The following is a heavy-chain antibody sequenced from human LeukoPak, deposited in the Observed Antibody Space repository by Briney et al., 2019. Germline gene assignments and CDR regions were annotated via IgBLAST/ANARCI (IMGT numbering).Heavy chain of an antibody. CDR1: GFTFSDYY. V-gene: IGHV3-11*04. Sequence: GGSLRLSCAASGFTFSDYYMSWIRQAPGKGLEWVSYISSSGSTIYYADSVKGRFTVSRDNAKTSLYLQMNSLRAEDTAVYYCARDLSGVTGYTYGRGIDYWGQGTLVTVSS. D-gene: IGHD5-18*01. CDR3: ARDLSGVTGYTYGRGIDY. CDR2: ISSSGSTI. J-gene: IGHJ4*02.